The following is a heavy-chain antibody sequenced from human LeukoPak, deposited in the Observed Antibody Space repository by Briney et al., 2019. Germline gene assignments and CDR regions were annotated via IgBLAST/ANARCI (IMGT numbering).Heavy chain of an antibody. J-gene: IGHJ6*03. CDR3: ARDHYDFWSGYYLAARSLMDV. CDR1: GYTFTSYG. V-gene: IGHV1-18*01. D-gene: IGHD3-3*01. CDR2: ISAYNGNT. Sequence: ASVKVSCKASGYTFTSYGISWVRQAPGQGLEWMGWISAYNGNTNYAQKLQGRVTMTTDTSTSTAYMELRSLRSDDTAVYYRARDHYDFWSGYYLAARSLMDVWGKGTTVTVSS.